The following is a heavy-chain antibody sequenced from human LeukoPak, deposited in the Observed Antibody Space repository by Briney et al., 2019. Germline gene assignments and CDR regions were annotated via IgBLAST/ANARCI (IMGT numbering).Heavy chain of an antibody. D-gene: IGHD5-24*01. J-gene: IGHJ3*02. CDR1: GYTFTSYD. CDR3: ARVKSRMAEDPDAFDI. CDR2: MNPNSGNT. V-gene: IGHV1-8*01. Sequence: ASVKVSCKASGYTFTSYDINWVRQATGQGLEWMGWMNPNSGNTGYAQKFQGRVTMTRNTSIGTAYMGLSSLRSEDTAVYYCARVKSRMAEDPDAFDIWGQGTMVTVSS.